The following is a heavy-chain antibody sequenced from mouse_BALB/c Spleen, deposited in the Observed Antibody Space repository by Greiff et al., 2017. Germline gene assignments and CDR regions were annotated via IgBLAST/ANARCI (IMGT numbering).Heavy chain of an antibody. Sequence: EVQLQESGGGLVKPGGSLKLSCAASGFTFSSYAMSWVRQSPEKRLEWVAEISSGGSYTYYPDTVTGRFTTSRDNAKNTLYLEMSSLRSEDTAMYYCARDRGDSKAGTYWGQGTLVTVSA. CDR3: ARDRGDSKAGTY. CDR1: GFTFSSYA. J-gene: IGHJ3*01. D-gene: IGHD3-3*01. CDR2: ISSGGSYT. V-gene: IGHV5-9-4*01.